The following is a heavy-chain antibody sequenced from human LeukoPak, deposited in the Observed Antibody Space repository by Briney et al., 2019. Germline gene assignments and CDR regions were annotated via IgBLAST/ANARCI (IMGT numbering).Heavy chain of an antibody. J-gene: IGHJ3*02. V-gene: IGHV3-20*04. D-gene: IGHD3-3*01. CDR1: GFTFDDYG. CDR2: INWNGGST. CDR3: ARDAYYDFWSGYYIRGAFDI. Sequence: AGGSLRLSCAASGFTFDDYGMSWVRQAPGKGLEWVSGINWNGGSTGYADSVKGRFTISRDNAKNSLYLQMNSLRAEDTALYYCARDAYYDFWSGYYIRGAFDIWGQGTMVTVSS.